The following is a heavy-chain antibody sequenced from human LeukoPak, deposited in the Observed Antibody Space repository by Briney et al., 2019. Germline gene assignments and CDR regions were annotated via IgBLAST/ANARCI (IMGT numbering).Heavy chain of an antibody. J-gene: IGHJ6*02. CDR1: GFTFSSYA. Sequence: PGGSLRLSCAASGFTFSSYAMHWVRQAPGKGLEWVANTKQDGSEKYYVDSVKGRFTISRDNAKNSLYLQMNSLRAEDTAVYYCARDDSFWSGYYSPTTHYGMDVWGQGTTVTVSS. V-gene: IGHV3-7*01. CDR2: TKQDGSEK. CDR3: ARDDSFWSGYYSPTTHYGMDV. D-gene: IGHD3-3*01.